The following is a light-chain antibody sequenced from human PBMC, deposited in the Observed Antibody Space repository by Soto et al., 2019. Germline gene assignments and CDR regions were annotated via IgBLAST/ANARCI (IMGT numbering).Light chain of an antibody. CDR3: HQYGDSPRT. CDR1: QSVSSRY. J-gene: IGKJ1*01. V-gene: IGKV3-20*01. Sequence: EIVLTQSPGTLSLSPGERATLSFRASQSVSSRYVAWYQQKPGQAPRLLTYGASSRATGIPDRFRGSGSGTDFTLVISRLEPEDFAMYYCHQYGDSPRTFGQGTKVDI. CDR2: GAS.